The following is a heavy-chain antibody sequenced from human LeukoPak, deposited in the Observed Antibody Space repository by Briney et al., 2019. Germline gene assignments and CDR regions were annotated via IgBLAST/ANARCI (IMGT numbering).Heavy chain of an antibody. CDR3: AKAKYCSGGSCYGFDY. Sequence: GGSLRLSCAASGFTFSSYSMNWVRQAPRKGLEWVSSISSSSSYIYYADSVKGRFTISRDNAKNSLYLQMNSLRAEDTAVYYCAKAKYCSGGSCYGFDYWGQGTLVTVSS. CDR2: ISSSSSYI. CDR1: GFTFSSYS. J-gene: IGHJ4*02. V-gene: IGHV3-21*01. D-gene: IGHD2-15*01.